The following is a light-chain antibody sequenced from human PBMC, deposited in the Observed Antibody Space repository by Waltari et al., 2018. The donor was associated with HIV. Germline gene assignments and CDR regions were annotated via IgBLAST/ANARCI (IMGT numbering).Light chain of an antibody. CDR3: AVWDDSRNAYV. V-gene: IGLV1-44*01. J-gene: IGLJ1*01. CDR1: STNVGRTT. CDR2: NTD. Sequence: QSVLTQPPSSSGPPGQRLTISCSGSSTNVGRTTVNWYQHLPGAAPKLLFLNTDERPRGVPDRFSGSKSGSSASLAISGLQSEDEADYYCAVWDDSRNAYVFGTGTTVTVL.